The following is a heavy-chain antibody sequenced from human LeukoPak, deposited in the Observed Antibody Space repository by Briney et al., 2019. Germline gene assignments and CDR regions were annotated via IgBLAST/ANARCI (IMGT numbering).Heavy chain of an antibody. Sequence: GGSLRLSCAASGISFSASGMHWVRQVPGEGLEWVAFIWYDGSNRYYADSVKGRFTISRDNSKNTLYLQMNSLRAEDTAVYYCAKDLGIRGYYFDYWGQGTLVTVSS. D-gene: IGHD7-27*01. CDR1: GISFSASG. J-gene: IGHJ4*02. CDR2: IWYDGSNR. CDR3: AKDLGIRGYYFDY. V-gene: IGHV3-30*02.